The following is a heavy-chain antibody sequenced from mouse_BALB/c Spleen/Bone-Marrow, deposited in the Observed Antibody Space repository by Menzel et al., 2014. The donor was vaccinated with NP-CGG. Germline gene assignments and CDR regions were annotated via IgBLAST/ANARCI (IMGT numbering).Heavy chain of an antibody. Sequence: QVQLQQPGAELVRPGSSVKISCKASGYAFSSYWMNWVKQRPGQGLEWIGQIYPGDGDTNYNGTLKGKATLTADKSSSTAYRQLSSLTAEDSAVYFCAREEGSYDGYSDYGGQGTTLTVSS. V-gene: IGHV1-80*01. J-gene: IGHJ2*01. CDR3: AREEGSYDGYSDY. CDR1: GYAFSSYW. CDR2: IYPGDGDT. D-gene: IGHD2-3*01.